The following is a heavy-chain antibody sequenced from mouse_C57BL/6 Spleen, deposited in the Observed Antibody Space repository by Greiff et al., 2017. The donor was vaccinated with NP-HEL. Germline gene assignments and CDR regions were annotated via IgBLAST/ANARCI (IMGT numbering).Heavy chain of an antibody. CDR1: GYSFTSYY. V-gene: IGHV1-66*01. Sequence: VQRVESGPELVKPGASVKISCKASGYSFTSYYIHWVKQRPGQGLEWIGWIYPGSGNTKYNEKFKGKATLTADTASSTAYMQLSSLTSEDSAVYYCAREGYYGSSWFAYWGQGTLVTVSA. J-gene: IGHJ3*01. CDR2: IYPGSGNT. D-gene: IGHD1-1*01. CDR3: AREGYYGSSWFAY.